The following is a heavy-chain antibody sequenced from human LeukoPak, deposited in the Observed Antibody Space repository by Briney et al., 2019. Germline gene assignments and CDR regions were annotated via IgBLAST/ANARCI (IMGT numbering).Heavy chain of an antibody. V-gene: IGHV4-31*03. D-gene: IGHD3-22*01. CDR3: ARARTHYSDSSGLSWFDP. Sequence: PSETLSLTCTVSGGSINSGGYYWSWIRQLPGMGLEWIGFIFSSGSTYYNPSLKSRVTMSVDTSKNQFSLRLSSVTAADTAVYYCARARTHYSDSSGLSWFDPWGQGTQVTVSS. CDR2: IFSSGST. CDR1: GGSINSGGYY. J-gene: IGHJ5*02.